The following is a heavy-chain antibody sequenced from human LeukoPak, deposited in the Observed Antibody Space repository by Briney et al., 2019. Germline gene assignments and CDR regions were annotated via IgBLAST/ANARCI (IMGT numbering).Heavy chain of an antibody. Sequence: KPSETLSLTCTVSGGSISSSYWSWIRQPPGKGLEWIGYIFYSGSTNYNPSLKSRVTISVDTSKNQFSLKLSSVTAADTAVYYCARSSYRSSWGSFDYWGQGTLVTVSS. CDR3: ARSSYRSSWGSFDY. CDR1: GGSISSSY. D-gene: IGHD6-13*01. CDR2: IFYSGST. V-gene: IGHV4-59*12. J-gene: IGHJ4*02.